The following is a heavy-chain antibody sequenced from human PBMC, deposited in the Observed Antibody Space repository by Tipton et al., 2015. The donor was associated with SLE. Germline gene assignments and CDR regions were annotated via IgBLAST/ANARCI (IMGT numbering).Heavy chain of an antibody. D-gene: IGHD3-3*01. V-gene: IGHV3-53*01. CDR3: ARGPTEGDFWSGLLY. J-gene: IGHJ4*02. Sequence: SLRLSCAASGFSVSDTYLAWVRQAPGRGLEWVSVIFLNGGTFYTDSVKGRFIMSRDNSKNILYLQMDSLRDDDTALYFCARGPTEGDFWSGLLYWGQGAQVTVSS. CDR2: IFLNGGT. CDR1: GFSVSDTY.